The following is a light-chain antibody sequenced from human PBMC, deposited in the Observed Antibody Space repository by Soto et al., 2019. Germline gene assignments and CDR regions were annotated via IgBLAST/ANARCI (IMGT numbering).Light chain of an antibody. V-gene: IGKV3D-15*01. J-gene: IGKJ4*01. Sequence: EIVLTQSPDPLSVSPGERATLSCMASQSISRTLAWYQQKSGQPPRLLIYDASTRATGFPARFRGSGSGTEFTLTISSLQSEDFAVDDGQQYNNWPLTFGGGTTVEIK. CDR1: QSISRT. CDR3: QQYNNWPLT. CDR2: DAS.